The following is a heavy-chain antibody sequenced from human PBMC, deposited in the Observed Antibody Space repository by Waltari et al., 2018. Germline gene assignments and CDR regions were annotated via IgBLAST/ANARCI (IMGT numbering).Heavy chain of an antibody. J-gene: IGHJ5*02. CDR2: IYYSGGT. D-gene: IGHD6-6*01. V-gene: IGHV4-59*11. Sequence: QVQLQESGPGLVKPSETLSLTCTVSGGSISSHYWSWIRQPPGKGLEWIGYIYYSGGTNSNPSLKSRVTISVDTSKNQFSLKLSSVTAADTAVYYCARAAARPWFDPWGQGTLVTVSS. CDR3: ARAAARPWFDP. CDR1: GGSISSHY.